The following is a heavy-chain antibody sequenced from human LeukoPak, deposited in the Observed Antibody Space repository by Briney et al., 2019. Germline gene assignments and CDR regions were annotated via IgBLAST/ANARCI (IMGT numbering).Heavy chain of an antibody. CDR2: VSGSGSTK. Sequence: GGSLRLSCAASGFAFSMYNMNWVRQAPGKGLEWLSYVSGSGSTKYYADSVRGRFTISRDNAKNSLYLQMNSLRAVDTAVYYCARDRYGDYAYDYWGQGTLVTVSS. J-gene: IGHJ4*02. CDR1: GFAFSMYN. CDR3: ARDRYGDYAYDY. V-gene: IGHV3-48*01. D-gene: IGHD4-17*01.